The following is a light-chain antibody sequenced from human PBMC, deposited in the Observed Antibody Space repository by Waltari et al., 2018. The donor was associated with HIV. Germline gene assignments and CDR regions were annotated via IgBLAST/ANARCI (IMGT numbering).Light chain of an antibody. V-gene: IGKV3-15*01. CDR1: QSVITN. J-gene: IGKJ1*01. CDR2: ATS. CDR3: QQYNTWPRT. Sequence: EIVITLSPATLSVSPGARVTLSCRASQSVITNLAWYQQKFGQPPRLLIYATSIRATNIPARFSGGGSGTEFTLTISSLQSEDFAIYYCQQYNTWPRTFSQGTKVEV.